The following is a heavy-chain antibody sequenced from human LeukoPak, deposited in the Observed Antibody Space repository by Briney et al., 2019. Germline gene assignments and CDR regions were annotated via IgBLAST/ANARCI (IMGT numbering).Heavy chain of an antibody. CDR2: ISSSSSTI. D-gene: IGHD1-1*01. Sequence: GGSLRLSCAASGFIFRSYSMNGARQAPGEALQWVSYISSSSSTIYNADSVKGRFNISRDNAKNSLYLQMNSLRAEDTVVYYCARDPGYKASLSDYWGQGTLVTVSS. CDR3: ARDPGYKASLSDY. CDR1: GFIFRSYS. J-gene: IGHJ4*02. V-gene: IGHV3-48*01.